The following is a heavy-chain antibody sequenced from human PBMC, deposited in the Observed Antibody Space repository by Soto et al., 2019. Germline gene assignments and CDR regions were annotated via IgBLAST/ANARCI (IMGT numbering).Heavy chain of an antibody. CDR1: GGSISSGGYY. CDR3: ARGSTTVTAYYYYGMDV. Sequence: QSQTLSLTCTVSGGSISSGGYYWSWIRQHPGKGLEWIGYIYYSGSTYYNPSLKSRVTISVDTSKNQFSLKLSSVTAADTAVYYCARGSTTVTAYYYYGMDVWGQGTTVTVSS. CDR2: IYYSGST. J-gene: IGHJ6*02. V-gene: IGHV4-31*03. D-gene: IGHD4-4*01.